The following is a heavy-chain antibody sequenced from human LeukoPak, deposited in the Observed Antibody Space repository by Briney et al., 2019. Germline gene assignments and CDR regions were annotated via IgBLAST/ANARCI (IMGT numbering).Heavy chain of an antibody. CDR2: ISYDGSNK. D-gene: IGHD2-2*01. CDR1: GFTFSSYG. J-gene: IGHJ4*02. Sequence: GGSLRLSCAASGFTFSSYGMHWVRQAPGKGLEWVAVISYDGSNKYYADSVKGRFTISRDNSKNTLYLQMNSLRAEDTAVYYCAKVRVLVVLDYWGQGTLVTVSS. CDR3: AKVRVLVVLDY. V-gene: IGHV3-30*18.